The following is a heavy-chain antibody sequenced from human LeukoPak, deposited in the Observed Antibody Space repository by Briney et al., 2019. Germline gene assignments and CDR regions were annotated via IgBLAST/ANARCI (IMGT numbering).Heavy chain of an antibody. Sequence: SETLSLTCAVYGGSFSGYYWSWIRQPPGKGLEWIGEINHSGSTNYNPSLKSRVTISVDTSKNQFSLRLSSVTAADTAVYYCARLSGYYYDSSGYPGPDYWGQGTLVTVSS. V-gene: IGHV4-34*01. CDR1: GGSFSGYY. D-gene: IGHD3-22*01. CDR3: ARLSGYYYDSSGYPGPDY. CDR2: INHSGST. J-gene: IGHJ4*02.